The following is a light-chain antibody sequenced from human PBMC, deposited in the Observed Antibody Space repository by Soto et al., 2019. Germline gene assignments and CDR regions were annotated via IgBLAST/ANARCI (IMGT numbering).Light chain of an antibody. CDR2: AAS. V-gene: IGKV1-9*01. CDR1: QGISSS. J-gene: IGKJ4*01. CDR3: LQLKRFPLS. Sequence: IQLTQSPSSLSSSVGDRVTITCRASQGISSSLAWYQQQPWKAPKLLIYAASTLQSGVPSRFSGSGSGTDCTLTLSSLQPEDLATYSGLQLKRFPLSYGGGATGELK.